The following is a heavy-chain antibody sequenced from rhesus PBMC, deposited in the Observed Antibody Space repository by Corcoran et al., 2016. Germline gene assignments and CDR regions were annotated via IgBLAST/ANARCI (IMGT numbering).Heavy chain of an antibody. D-gene: IGHD6-37*01. Sequence: QVTLKESGPALVKPTQTLTLTCPSSGFSLRTSGMGVGWIRQPPGKTLEWLAHIYWDDDKRYSTSLKSRLTISKDTSKNQVVLTMTNMDPVDTATYYCARTPIAVAGDYWGQGVLVTVSS. J-gene: IGHJ4*01. CDR2: IYWDDDK. CDR3: ARTPIAVAGDY. V-gene: IGHV2-1*01. CDR1: GFSLRTSGMG.